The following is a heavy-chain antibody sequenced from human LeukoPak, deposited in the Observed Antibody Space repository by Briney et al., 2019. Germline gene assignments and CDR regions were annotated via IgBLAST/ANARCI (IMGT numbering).Heavy chain of an antibody. J-gene: IGHJ5*02. Sequence: ASVKVSCKASGYTFTGHYMHWVRQAPGQGLEWMGWINPNSGGTNYAQKFQGRVTMTRDTSISTAYMELSRLRSDDTAVYYCARDPRFGELWPHWFDPWGQGTLVTVSS. CDR1: GYTFTGHY. V-gene: IGHV1-2*02. CDR3: ARDPRFGELWPHWFDP. D-gene: IGHD3-10*01. CDR2: INPNSGGT.